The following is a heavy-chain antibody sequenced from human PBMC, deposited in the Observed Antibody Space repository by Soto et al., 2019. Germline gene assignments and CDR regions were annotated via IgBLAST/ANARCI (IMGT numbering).Heavy chain of an antibody. D-gene: IGHD3-16*01. CDR2: TDPNSGVA. J-gene: IGHJ6*02. CDR1: GYTFTTND. CDR3: GRERKFGVWRKALDV. V-gene: IGHV1-8*02. Sequence: QVHLVQSGAEVRKPGASVKVSCKAFGYTFTTNDINWVRQAHGQGHEWLSWTDPNSGVAGYAQKVQGRVIMTMDTSTSTAHMELGGLTSEDTAVYDCGRERKFGVWRKALDVWGQGTTVIVSS.